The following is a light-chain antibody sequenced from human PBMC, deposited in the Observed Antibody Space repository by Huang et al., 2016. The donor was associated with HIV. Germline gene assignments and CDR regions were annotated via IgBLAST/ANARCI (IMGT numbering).Light chain of an antibody. J-gene: IGKJ1*01. CDR3: QQYYSSPQT. CDR2: WAS. CDR1: QSVYSSSTSKDY. Sequence: DIIMTQSPDSLAVSLGERATLNCRSSQSVYSSSTSKDYMAWFQQKPGQPRRLLLVWASTREAGVPDRFGGSGSGTHFTLTSANLEAEDAAIYYCQQYYSSPQTFGQGTRVEVK. V-gene: IGKV4-1*01.